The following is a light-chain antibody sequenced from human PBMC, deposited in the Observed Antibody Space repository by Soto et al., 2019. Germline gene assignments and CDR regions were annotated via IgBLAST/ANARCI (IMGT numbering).Light chain of an antibody. CDR2: EVS. Sequence: QSALTQPASVSGSPGQSITISCTGTSSDVGGYNYVSWYQQHPGKAPKLMIYEVSNRPSGVSNRFSGSKSGNTASLTISGLQDEDEADYYCTSYRSSITYVFGTGTKVTVL. V-gene: IGLV2-14*01. J-gene: IGLJ1*01. CDR3: TSYRSSITYV. CDR1: SSDVGGYNY.